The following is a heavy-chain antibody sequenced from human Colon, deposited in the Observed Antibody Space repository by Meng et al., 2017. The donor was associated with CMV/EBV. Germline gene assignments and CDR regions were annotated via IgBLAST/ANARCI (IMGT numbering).Heavy chain of an antibody. CDR2: ITYDGNKR. V-gene: IGHV3-30*01. CDR3: ARDKIGGYAYGYLDF. D-gene: IGHD5-18*01. Sequence: AGFSFSTCAMHWVRQAPGKGLEWVAVITYDGNKRYYADSVKGRFTVSRDNSKDTLYLQLNSLRAEDTAVYYCARDKIGGYAYGYLDFWGQGTLVTVSS. J-gene: IGHJ4*02. CDR1: GFSFSTCA.